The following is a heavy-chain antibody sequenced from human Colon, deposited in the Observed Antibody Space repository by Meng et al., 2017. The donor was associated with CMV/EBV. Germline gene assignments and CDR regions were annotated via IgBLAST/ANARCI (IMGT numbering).Heavy chain of an antibody. CDR1: GYMFNKYD. V-gene: IGHV1-8*01. J-gene: IGHJ3*02. Sequence: ASVKVSCKASGYMFNKYDINWVRQATGQGLEWMGWMNPNSGNTGYAQKFQGRVTMTSNTSITTAYMELSSLRSEDTAVYYCAKRVIPAAVGRGAFDIWGHGTMVTVSS. D-gene: IGHD2-2*01. CDR2: MNPNSGNT. CDR3: AKRVIPAAVGRGAFDI.